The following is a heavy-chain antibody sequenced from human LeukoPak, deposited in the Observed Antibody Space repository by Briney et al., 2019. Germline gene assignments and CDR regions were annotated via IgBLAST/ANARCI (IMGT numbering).Heavy chain of an antibody. Sequence: PGGSLRLSCAASGLTVSNTYKSWGRQAPGKGLEWVSVIYIGGSAYYGDSVKGRFTISRDSSENTVYLQMTSLRVEDTAVYYCATCKIGSQFDYWGQGTLVTVSS. CDR2: IYIGGSA. CDR1: GLTVSNTY. V-gene: IGHV3-53*01. CDR3: ATCKIGSQFDY. J-gene: IGHJ4*02. D-gene: IGHD1-26*01.